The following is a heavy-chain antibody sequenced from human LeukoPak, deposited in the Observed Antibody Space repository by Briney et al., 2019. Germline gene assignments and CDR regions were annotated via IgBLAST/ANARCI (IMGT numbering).Heavy chain of an antibody. CDR3: ARTGLFDYVWGSYQPFDY. CDR1: GYSISSGYY. J-gene: IGHJ4*02. D-gene: IGHD3-16*02. V-gene: IGHV4-38-2*01. CDR2: IYHSGST. Sequence: SETLSLTCAVSGYSISSGYYWGWIRQPPGKGLEWIGSIYHSGSTYYNPSLKSRVTISVDTSKNQFSLKLSSVTAADTAVYYCARTGLFDYVWGSYQPFDYWGQGTLVTVSS.